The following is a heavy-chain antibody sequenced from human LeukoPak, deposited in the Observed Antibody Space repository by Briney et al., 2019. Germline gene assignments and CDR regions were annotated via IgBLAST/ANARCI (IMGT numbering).Heavy chain of an antibody. CDR2: INHSGST. J-gene: IGHJ4*02. CDR1: GGSFSGYY. CDR3: ARDDETAMADY. V-gene: IGHV4-34*01. Sequence: SETLSLTCAVYGGSFSGYYWSWIRQPPGKGLEWIGEINHSGSTNYNPSLKSRVTISVDTSKNQFSLKLSSVTAADTAVYYCARDDETAMADYWGQGTLVTVSS. D-gene: IGHD5-18*01.